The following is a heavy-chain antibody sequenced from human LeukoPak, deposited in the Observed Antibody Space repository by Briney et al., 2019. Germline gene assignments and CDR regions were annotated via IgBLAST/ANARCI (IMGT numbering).Heavy chain of an antibody. J-gene: IGHJ4*02. CDR3: AKGIAARPYKFDY. V-gene: IGHV4-34*01. CDR2: INHSGST. CDR1: GGSFSGYY. D-gene: IGHD6-6*01. Sequence: SETLSLTCAVYGGSFSGYYWSWIRQPPGKGLEWIGEINHSGSTNYNPSLKSRVTISVDTSKNQFSLKLSSVTAADTAVYYCAKGIAARPYKFDYWGQGTLVTVSS.